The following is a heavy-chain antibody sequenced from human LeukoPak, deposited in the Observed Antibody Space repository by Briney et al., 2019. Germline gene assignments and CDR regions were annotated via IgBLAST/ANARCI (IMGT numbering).Heavy chain of an antibody. D-gene: IGHD5-24*01. V-gene: IGHV3-23*01. CDR2: ISGSGGST. CDR3: ANKYTYGLLQDGF. CDR1: GFTVSSNY. J-gene: IGHJ4*02. Sequence: GGSLRLSCAASGFTVSSNYMNWVRQAPGKGLEWVSTISGSGGSTYYADSVKGRFTISRDNSKNTLYLQMSSLRAEDTAVYYCANKYTYGLLQDGFWGQGTLVTVSS.